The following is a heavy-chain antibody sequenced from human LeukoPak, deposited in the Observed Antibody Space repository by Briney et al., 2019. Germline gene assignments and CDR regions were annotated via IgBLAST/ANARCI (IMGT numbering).Heavy chain of an antibody. J-gene: IGHJ4*02. CDR1: VYTFTSYG. CDR3: ARDHGIAAAGPFDY. CDR2: ISAYNGNT. V-gene: IGHV1-18*01. Sequence: ASVKVSCKASVYTFTSYGISWVRQAPGHGLEWMGWISAYNGNTNYAQKLQGRVTMTTDTSTSTAYMELRSLRSDDTAVYYCARDHGIAAAGPFDYWGQGTLVTVSS. D-gene: IGHD6-13*01.